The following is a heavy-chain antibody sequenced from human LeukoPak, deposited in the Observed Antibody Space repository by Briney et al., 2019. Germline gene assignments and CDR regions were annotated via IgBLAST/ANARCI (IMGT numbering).Heavy chain of an antibody. D-gene: IGHD2-2*02. J-gene: IGHJ6*03. CDR1: GYTFTSYD. V-gene: IGHV1-8*03. CDR3: ARTGVVPAAIDYYYMDV. Sequence: GASVKVSCKASGYTFTSYDINWVRQATGQGLEWMGWMNPNSGNTGYAQKFQGRVTITRNTSMSTAYMELSSLRSEDTAVYYCARTGVVPAAIDYYYMDVWGKGTTVTVSS. CDR2: MNPNSGNT.